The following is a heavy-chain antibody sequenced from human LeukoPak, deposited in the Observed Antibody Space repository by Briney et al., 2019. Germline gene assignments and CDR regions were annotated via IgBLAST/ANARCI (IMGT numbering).Heavy chain of an antibody. CDR2: ISVRRNYI. Sequence: PGGSLRLSCAASGYTFSSYSINWVRQAPGKGLEWVSPISVRRNYIYYADSVRGRFRISRDDARDSLYLQMNSLRAEDTAVYYCVRLRRNSDTSGFYYYYDFWGQGTLVTVSS. D-gene: IGHD3-22*01. V-gene: IGHV3-21*01. CDR1: GYTFSSYS. CDR3: VRLRRNSDTSGFYYYYDF. J-gene: IGHJ4*02.